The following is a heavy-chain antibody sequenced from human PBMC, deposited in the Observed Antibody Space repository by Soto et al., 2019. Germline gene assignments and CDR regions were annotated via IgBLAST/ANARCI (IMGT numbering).Heavy chain of an antibody. J-gene: IGHJ3*02. Sequence: PSETLSLTCAVYGGSFSGYYWSWIRQPPGKGLEWIGEINHSGSTNYNPPLKSRVTISVDTSKNQFSLKLSSVTAADTAVYYCSGGGDYEGGAFDIWGQGTMVTVSS. CDR2: INHSGST. D-gene: IGHD4-17*01. V-gene: IGHV4-34*01. CDR1: GGSFSGYY. CDR3: SGGGDYEGGAFDI.